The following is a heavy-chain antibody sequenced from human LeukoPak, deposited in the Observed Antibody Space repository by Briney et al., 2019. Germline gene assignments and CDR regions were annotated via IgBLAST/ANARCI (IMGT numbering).Heavy chain of an antibody. Sequence: SETLSLTCAVSGVSLSGYYWGWIRQTPGKGLEWIGEINHSGRTNYNPSLKSRVTISADTSKNQFSLKLSSVTAADTAVYYCASLRVGSSFGYQYYIDVWGKGTTVTVSS. CDR1: GVSLSGYY. CDR2: INHSGRT. V-gene: IGHV4-34*01. D-gene: IGHD6-13*01. J-gene: IGHJ6*03. CDR3: ASLRVGSSFGYQYYIDV.